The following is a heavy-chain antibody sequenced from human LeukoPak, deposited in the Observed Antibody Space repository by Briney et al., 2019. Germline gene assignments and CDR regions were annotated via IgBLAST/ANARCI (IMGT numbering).Heavy chain of an antibody. CDR3: ARDNGWSADF. J-gene: IGHJ4*02. CDR1: GLTFSSSW. Sequence: GGSLRLSCAVSGLTFSSSWMSWVRQAPGKGLEWVANIKQDGSAKPYVDSVKGRFTISRDNAKNSLFLQMNSLRVEDTAVYYCARDNGWSADFWGQGTLVTVSS. CDR2: IKQDGSAK. D-gene: IGHD2-15*01. V-gene: IGHV3-7*03.